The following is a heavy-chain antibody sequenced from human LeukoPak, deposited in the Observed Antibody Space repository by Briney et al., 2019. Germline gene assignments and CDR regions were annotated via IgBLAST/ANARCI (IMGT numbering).Heavy chain of an antibody. CDR3: AKSEDYSNSGGWYYFDY. CDR1: GFTFSSYA. Sequence: GGSLRLSCAASGFTFSSYAMSWVHQAPGKGLEWVSTISGSGGSTYYADSVKGRFTISRDNSKNTLYLQMNSLRAEDTAVYYCAKSEDYSNSGGWYYFDYWGQGTLVTVSS. V-gene: IGHV3-23*01. D-gene: IGHD4-11*01. J-gene: IGHJ4*02. CDR2: ISGSGGST.